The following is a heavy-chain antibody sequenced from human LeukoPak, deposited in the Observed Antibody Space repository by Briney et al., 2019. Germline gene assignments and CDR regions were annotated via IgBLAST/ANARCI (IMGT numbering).Heavy chain of an antibody. J-gene: IGHJ6*02. V-gene: IGHV4-59*01. CDR3: ARFIAVAGTFYYGMDV. CDR2: IYYSGST. D-gene: IGHD6-19*01. Sequence: SETLSLTCTVSGGSISSYYWSWIRQPPGKGLEWIGYIYYSGSTNYNPSLKSRVTVSVDTSKNQFSLKLSSVTAADTAVYYCARFIAVAGTFYYGMDVWGQGTTVTVSS. CDR1: GGSISSYY.